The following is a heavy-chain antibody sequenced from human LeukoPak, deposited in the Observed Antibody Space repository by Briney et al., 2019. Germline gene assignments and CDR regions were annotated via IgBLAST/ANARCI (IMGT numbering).Heavy chain of an antibody. CDR3: ARGRSGWYADY. D-gene: IGHD6-13*01. CDR1: GGTFSSYT. CDR2: IIRILGIA. Sequence: SVKVSCKASGGTFSSYTISWVRQAPGQGLEWMGRIIRILGIANYAQKFQGRVTITADKSTSTAYMELSSLRSEDTAVYYCARGRSGWYADYWGQGTLVTVSS. J-gene: IGHJ4*02. V-gene: IGHV1-69*02.